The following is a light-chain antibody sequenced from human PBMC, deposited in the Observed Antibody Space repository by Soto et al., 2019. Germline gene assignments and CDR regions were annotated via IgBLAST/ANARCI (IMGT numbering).Light chain of an antibody. J-gene: IGKJ1*01. V-gene: IGKV3-15*01. Sequence: EVCMTQFPATLSVSPGERATFSFRASQVFGSSLAWYQQKPGQAPRLLIYDASTRATGIPARFSGSGSGTEFSLTISSLQSEDSAVYYCQQYSDWPLTFGQGTKVDI. CDR2: DAS. CDR1: QVFGSS. CDR3: QQYSDWPLT.